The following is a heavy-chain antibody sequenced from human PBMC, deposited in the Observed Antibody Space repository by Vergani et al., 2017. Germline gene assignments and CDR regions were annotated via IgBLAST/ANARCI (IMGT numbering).Heavy chain of an antibody. CDR1: GGTFSSYT. V-gene: IGHV1-69*02. D-gene: IGHD2-2*01. Sequence: QVQLVQSGAEVKKPGSSVKVSCKASGGTFSSYTISWVRQAPGQGLEWMGRIIPILGIANYAQKFQGRVTITADKSTSTAYMELSSLRSEDTAVYYCARVPIVSSTSCYGSYFDYWGQVSLVTVSS. J-gene: IGHJ4*02. CDR2: IIPILGIA. CDR3: ARVPIVSSTSCYGSYFDY.